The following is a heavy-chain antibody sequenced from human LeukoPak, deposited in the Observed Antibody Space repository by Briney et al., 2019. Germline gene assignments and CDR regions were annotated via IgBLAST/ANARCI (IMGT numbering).Heavy chain of an antibody. CDR1: GGSISSYY. V-gene: IGHV4-59*01. J-gene: IGHJ4*02. CDR3: ARLRLGELSSPLYYFDY. CDR2: IFYSGTT. Sequence: SETLSLTCTVSGGSISSYYWSWIRQPPGKGLEWIGFIFYSGTTNYNPSLKSRVTISVDTSKNQFSLKLNSVTAADTAVYYCARLRLGELSSPLYYFDYWGQGTLVTVSS. D-gene: IGHD3-16*02.